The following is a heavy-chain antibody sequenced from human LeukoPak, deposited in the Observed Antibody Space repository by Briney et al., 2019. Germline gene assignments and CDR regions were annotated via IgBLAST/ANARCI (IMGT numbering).Heavy chain of an antibody. CDR3: ARCGEVFYDFFPPSGNDY. V-gene: IGHV3-48*02. CDR2: ISSSSTI. Sequence: GGSLRLSCAASGFTFSSYSMNWVRQAPGKGLEWVSYISSSSTIYYADSVKGRFTISRDNAKNSLYLQMNSLRDEDTAVYYCARCGEVFYDFFPPSGNDYWGQGTLVTVSS. J-gene: IGHJ4*02. CDR1: GFTFSSYS. D-gene: IGHD3-3*01.